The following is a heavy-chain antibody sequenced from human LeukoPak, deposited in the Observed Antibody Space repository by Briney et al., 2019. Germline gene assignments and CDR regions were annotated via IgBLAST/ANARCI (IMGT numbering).Heavy chain of an antibody. D-gene: IGHD2-2*03. CDR2: IYYSGST. J-gene: IGHJ6*02. CDR3: ARDRWYGYCSSTSCLDVVYYYYGMDV. V-gene: IGHV4-30-4*01. Sequence: PSETLSLTCTVSGGSISSGDYYWSWIRQPPGKGLEWIGYIYYSGSTYYNPSLKSRVTISVDTSKNQFSLKLSSVTAADTAVYYCARDRWYGYCSSTSCLDVVYYYYGMDVWGQGTTVTVSS. CDR1: GGSISSGDYY.